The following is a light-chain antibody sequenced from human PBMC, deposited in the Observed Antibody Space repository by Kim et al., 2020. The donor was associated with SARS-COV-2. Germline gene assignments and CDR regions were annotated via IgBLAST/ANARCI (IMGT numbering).Light chain of an antibody. Sequence: QSVTISCTGTSSDVGGYNYVSWYQQHPGKAPKLMIYDGSKRPSGVPDRFSGSKSGNTASLTISGLQAEDEADYYCCSYAGSYPLKVFGGGTQLTVL. CDR1: SSDVGGYNY. CDR2: DGS. V-gene: IGLV2-11*01. J-gene: IGLJ2*01. CDR3: CSYAGSYPLKV.